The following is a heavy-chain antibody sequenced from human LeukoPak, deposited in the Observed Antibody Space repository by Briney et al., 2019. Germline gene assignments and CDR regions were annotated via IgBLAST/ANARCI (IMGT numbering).Heavy chain of an antibody. CDR2: IYWNDDK. D-gene: IGHD3-10*01. Sequence: ESGPTLVNPTQTLTLTCTFSGFSLSTSGVGVGWIRQPPGKALEWLALIYWNDDKRYSPSLKSRLTITKDTSKNQVVLTMTNMDPVDTATYFAARAYGPDLHFDYWGQGTLVTVSS. CDR3: ARAYGPDLHFDY. CDR1: GFSLSTSGVG. V-gene: IGHV2-5*01. J-gene: IGHJ4*02.